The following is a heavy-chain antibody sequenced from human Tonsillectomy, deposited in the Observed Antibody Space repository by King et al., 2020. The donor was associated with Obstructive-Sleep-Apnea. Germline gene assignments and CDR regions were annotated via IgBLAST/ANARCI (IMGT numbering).Heavy chain of an antibody. Sequence: VQLQQSGPGLVKPSQTLSLTCAISRDSVSSNSAAWNWIRQSPSRGLEWLGRTYYRSKWYNDYAVSVKSRISINPDTSKNQFSLQLNSVTPEDTAVYYCATALYYDSSGYSDDAFDIWGQGTMVTVSS. V-gene: IGHV6-1*01. CDR2: TYYRSKWYN. CDR1: RDSVSSNSAA. CDR3: ATALYYDSSGYSDDAFDI. J-gene: IGHJ3*02. D-gene: IGHD3-22*01.